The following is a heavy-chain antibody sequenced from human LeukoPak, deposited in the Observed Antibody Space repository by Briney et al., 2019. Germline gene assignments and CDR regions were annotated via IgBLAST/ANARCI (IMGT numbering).Heavy chain of an antibody. CDR2: IFHTGST. CDR1: GGSISSSTNW. J-gene: IGHJ4*02. CDR3: VYGGNSGDWLY. D-gene: IGHD4-23*01. Sequence: SGTLSLTCAVSGGSISSSTNWWSWVRQPPGKGLEWIGEIFHTGSTNYNPSLKTRLTMSVDKSKNQFSLRLGSVTAADSAVYYCVYGGNSGDWLYWDQGTLVTVSS. V-gene: IGHV4-4*02.